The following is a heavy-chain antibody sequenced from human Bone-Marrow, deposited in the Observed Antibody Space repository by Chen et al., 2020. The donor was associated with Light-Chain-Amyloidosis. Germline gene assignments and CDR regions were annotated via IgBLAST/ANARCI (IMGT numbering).Heavy chain of an antibody. Sequence: VQXVESGGGLVQPGGSLRLSCATSGFNFSSFGMSWVRQAPGKGLEWVSTVSGSTVSTYYAGAVKGRFIISRDNSXXXXYLQMXXLRAGDTAVYFCTRKGGYFDFWGQGSLVTVSS. CDR2: VSGSTVST. D-gene: IGHD3-10*01. CDR3: TRKGGYFDF. V-gene: IGHV3-23*04. CDR1: GFNFSSFG. J-gene: IGHJ4*02.